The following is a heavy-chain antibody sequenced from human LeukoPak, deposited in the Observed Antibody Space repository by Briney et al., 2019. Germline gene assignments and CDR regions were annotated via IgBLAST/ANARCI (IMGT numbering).Heavy chain of an antibody. D-gene: IGHD3-16*02. Sequence: SSETLSLTCGVHSESFSNSYLNWVRQAPGKGLEWIGEISHSGRTTYNPSLKSRLTMSVDTSKNLVSLKLNSVTAADTAIYYCARENHDDVWGYYRRKEFFDSWGQGTLVTVSS. CDR3: ARENHDDVWGYYRRKEFFDS. CDR1: SESFSNSY. J-gene: IGHJ4*02. V-gene: IGHV4-34*01. CDR2: ISHSGRT.